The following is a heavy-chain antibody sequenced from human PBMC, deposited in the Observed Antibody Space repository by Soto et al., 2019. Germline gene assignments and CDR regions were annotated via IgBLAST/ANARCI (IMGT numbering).Heavy chain of an antibody. J-gene: IGHJ5*02. CDR1: GGSISSYY. CDR2: IYYSGST. V-gene: IGHV4-59*12. CDR3: ARLKGYQLLHSNWFDP. D-gene: IGHD2-2*01. Sequence: PSETLSLTCTVSGGSISSYYWSWIRQPPGKGLEWIGYIYYSGSTNYNPSLKSRVTISVDTSKNQFSLKLSSVTAADTAVYYCARLKGYQLLHSNWFDPWGQGTLVTVSS.